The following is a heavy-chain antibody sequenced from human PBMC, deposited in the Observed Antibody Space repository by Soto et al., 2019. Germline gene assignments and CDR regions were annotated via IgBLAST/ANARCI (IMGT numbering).Heavy chain of an antibody. J-gene: IGHJ1*01. D-gene: IGHD3-3*01. Sequence: QITLKESGPALVRPTQTLALTCTFSGFSLSTGYVGVAWIRPPPGKALEWLALTYWDDDNRYSPSLRSRLTITKDPHKNQVVLTMTNMDPVDTATYYCAQSPSGAYPEYFRHWGQGTLVTVSS. CDR1: GFSLSTGYVG. CDR3: AQSPSGAYPEYFRH. CDR2: TYWDDDN. V-gene: IGHV2-5*02.